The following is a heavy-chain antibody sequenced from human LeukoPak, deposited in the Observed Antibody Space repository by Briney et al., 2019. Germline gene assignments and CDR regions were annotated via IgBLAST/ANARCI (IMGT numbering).Heavy chain of an antibody. Sequence: SETLSLTCTVSGGSISSYYWSWIRQPPGKGLEWIGYIYYSGSTNYNLSLKSRVTISVDTSKNQFSLKLSSVTAADTAVYYCARARYYYDSSGYSWYFDYWGQGTLVTVSS. J-gene: IGHJ4*02. CDR2: IYYSGST. CDR3: ARARYYYDSSGYSWYFDY. CDR1: GGSISSYY. D-gene: IGHD3-22*01. V-gene: IGHV4-59*01.